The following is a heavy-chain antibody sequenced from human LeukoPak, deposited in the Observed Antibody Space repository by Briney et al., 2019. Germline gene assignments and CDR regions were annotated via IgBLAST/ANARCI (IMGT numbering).Heavy chain of an antibody. Sequence: GGSLRLSCAASGFTFSSYEMNWVRQAPGKGLEWVSSISSSSSYIYYADSVKGRFTISRDNAKNSLYLQMNSLRAEDTAVYYCARVANYYDSSGYYFLGLDYWGQGTLVTVSS. CDR1: GFTFSSYE. CDR2: ISSSSSYI. CDR3: ARVANYYDSSGYYFLGLDY. D-gene: IGHD3-22*01. V-gene: IGHV3-21*01. J-gene: IGHJ4*02.